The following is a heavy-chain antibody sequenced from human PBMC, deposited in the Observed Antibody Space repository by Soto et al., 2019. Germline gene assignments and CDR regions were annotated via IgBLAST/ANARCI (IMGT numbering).Heavy chain of an antibody. V-gene: IGHV1-69*12. CDR3: ARGCSYYDFLSRRGGFDP. Sequence: QVQLVQSGAEVKKPGSSVKVSCKASGGTFSSYAISWVRQAPGQGLEWMGGIIPIFGTANYAQKFQGRVTITAEEYTSTAYMELSSLRSEDTAVYYCARGCSYYDFLSRRGGFDPWGQETLVTVSS. D-gene: IGHD3-3*01. CDR1: GGTFSSYA. J-gene: IGHJ5*02. CDR2: IIPIFGTA.